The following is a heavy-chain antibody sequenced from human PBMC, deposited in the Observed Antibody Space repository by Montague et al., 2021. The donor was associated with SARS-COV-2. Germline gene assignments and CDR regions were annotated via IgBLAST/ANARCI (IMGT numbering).Heavy chain of an antibody. V-gene: IGHV4-59*02. CDR3: AREPITADDFDI. Sequence: SETLSLTCTVSGASVSSSDWGWIRQSPGKGLEWIGYFYSVGSTDYNPSLKSRVTISRDTSKNQFSLKVRSVTAADTAIYYCAREPITADDFDIWGQGTMVTVSS. D-gene: IGHD1-14*01. J-gene: IGHJ3*02. CDR1: GASVSSSD. CDR2: FYSVGST.